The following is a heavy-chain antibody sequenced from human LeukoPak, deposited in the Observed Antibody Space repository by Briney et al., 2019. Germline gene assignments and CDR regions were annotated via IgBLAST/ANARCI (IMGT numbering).Heavy chain of an antibody. CDR3: ARDYCSSTSCYLAFDI. CDR2: ISSSSSYI. J-gene: IGHJ3*02. D-gene: IGHD2-2*01. V-gene: IGHV3-21*01. CDR1: GFTFSSYS. Sequence: GGSLRLSCAASGFTFSSYSMNWVRQAPGKGLEWVSSISSSSSYIYYADSVKGRFTISRDNAKNSLYLQMNSLRAEDTAVYYCARDYCSSTSCYLAFDIWGQGTMVTVSS.